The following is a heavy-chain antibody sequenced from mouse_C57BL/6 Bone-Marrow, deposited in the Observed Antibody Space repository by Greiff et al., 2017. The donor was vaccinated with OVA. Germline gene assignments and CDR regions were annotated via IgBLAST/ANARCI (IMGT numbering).Heavy chain of an antibody. Sequence: EVNVVESGGGLVKPGGSLKLSCAASGFTFSSYTMSWVRQTPEKRLEWVATISGGGGNTYYPDSVKGRFTISRDNAKNTLYLQMSSLRSEDTALYYCARHVGMGLLFDYWGQGTTLTVSS. CDR2: ISGGGGNT. V-gene: IGHV5-9*01. CDR1: GFTFSSYT. J-gene: IGHJ2*01. D-gene: IGHD4-1*01. CDR3: ARHVGMGLLFDY.